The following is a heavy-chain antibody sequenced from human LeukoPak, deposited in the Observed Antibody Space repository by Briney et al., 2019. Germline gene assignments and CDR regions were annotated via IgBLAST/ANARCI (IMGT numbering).Heavy chain of an antibody. D-gene: IGHD2/OR15-2a*01. Sequence: PSGTLSLTCAVSGGSVSSSNWWRWVRQPPGKGLEWIGRIFHSGTTDYKTSLKGRVTISVDKSKNQFSLTLTSVTAADTAVYYCARLTPTTLSLYYYYMDVWGKGTTVTVSS. J-gene: IGHJ6*03. CDR1: GGSVSSSNW. V-gene: IGHV4-4*02. CDR3: ARLTPTTLSLYYYYMDV. CDR2: IFHSGTT.